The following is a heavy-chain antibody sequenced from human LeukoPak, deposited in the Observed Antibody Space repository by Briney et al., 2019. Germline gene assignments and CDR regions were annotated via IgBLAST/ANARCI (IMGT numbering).Heavy chain of an antibody. V-gene: IGHV4-4*07. CDR2: IYTSGGT. Sequence: PSETLSLTCTVSGGSISSYYWSWIRQPAGKGLEWIGRIYTSGGTNYNPSLKSRVTMSVDTSKNQFSLKLSSVTAADTAVYYCARVYGSGSYILTYYFDYWGQGTLVTVSS. CDR3: ARVYGSGSYILTYYFDY. D-gene: IGHD3-10*01. J-gene: IGHJ4*02. CDR1: GGSISSYY.